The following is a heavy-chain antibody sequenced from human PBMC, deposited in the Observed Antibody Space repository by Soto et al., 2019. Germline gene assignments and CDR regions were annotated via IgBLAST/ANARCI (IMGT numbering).Heavy chain of an antibody. CDR2: ISSSSSYI. CDR3: ARDRRPTLIAAADPFDY. Sequence: GGSLRLSCAASGFTFSSYSMNWVRQAPGKGLEWVSSISSSSSYIYYADSVKGRFTISRDNAKNSLYLQMNSLRAEDTAVYYCARDRRPTLIAAADPFDYWGQGTLVTVSS. D-gene: IGHD6-13*01. V-gene: IGHV3-21*01. J-gene: IGHJ4*02. CDR1: GFTFSSYS.